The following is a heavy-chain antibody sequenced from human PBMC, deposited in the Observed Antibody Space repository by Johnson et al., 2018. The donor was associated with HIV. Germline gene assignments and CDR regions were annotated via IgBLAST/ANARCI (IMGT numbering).Heavy chain of an antibody. CDR3: ARPFRIAAYGGSDAFDI. CDR2: ISYDGSNK. CDR1: GFTFSSYA. D-gene: IGHD6-13*01. Sequence: QVQLMESGGGLVQPGGSLRLSCAASGFTFSSYAMHWVRQAPGKGLEWVAVISYDGSNKYYADSVKGRFTIPRDNSKNTLYLQINSLRAEDTAVYYCARPFRIAAYGGSDAFDIWGQGTMVTVSS. V-gene: IGHV3-30*04. J-gene: IGHJ3*02.